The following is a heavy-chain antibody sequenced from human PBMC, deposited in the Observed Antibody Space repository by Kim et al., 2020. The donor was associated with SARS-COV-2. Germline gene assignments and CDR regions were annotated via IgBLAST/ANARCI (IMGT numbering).Heavy chain of an antibody. CDR1: GFNFSGSA. Sequence: GGSLRLSCAASGFNFSGSAMHWVRQASGKGLEWIGRIRSKVNMYATTYAASVKGRFTFSRDDSKNTAYLQMNSLRTEDTAVYYCARRGNSSSMGDFWGQG. J-gene: IGHJ4*02. CDR3: ARRGNSSSMGDF. CDR2: IRSKVNMYAT. V-gene: IGHV3-73*01. D-gene: IGHD6-19*01.